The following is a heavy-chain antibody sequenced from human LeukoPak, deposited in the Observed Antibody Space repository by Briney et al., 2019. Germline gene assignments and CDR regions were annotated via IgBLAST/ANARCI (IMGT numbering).Heavy chain of an antibody. V-gene: IGHV4-31*03. D-gene: IGHD3-22*01. Sequence: PSETLSLTCTVSGGSISSGGYYWSWIRQHPGKGLEWIGYIYYSGSTYYNPSLKSRVTISVDTSKNQFSLKLSSVTAADTAVYYCARGYDSGGYYLGYWGQGTLVTVSS. CDR2: IYYSGST. CDR3: ARGYDSGGYYLGY. J-gene: IGHJ4*02. CDR1: GGSISSGGYY.